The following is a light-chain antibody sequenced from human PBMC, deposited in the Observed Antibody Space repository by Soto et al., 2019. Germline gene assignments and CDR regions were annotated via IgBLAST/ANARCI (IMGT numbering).Light chain of an antibody. J-gene: IGKJ1*01. CDR2: GAS. CDR3: QQYNNWPPWT. V-gene: IGKV3-15*01. Sequence: EIVMTQSPATLSVSPGERATLSYRASHNVTSNLAWYQQKPGQAPRLLIYGASTRATGIPARFSGSGSGTEFTLTISSLQSEDFAVYYCQQYNNWPPWTFGQGTKVEIK. CDR1: HNVTSN.